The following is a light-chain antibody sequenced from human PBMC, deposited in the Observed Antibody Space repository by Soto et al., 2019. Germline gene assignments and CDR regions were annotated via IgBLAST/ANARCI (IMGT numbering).Light chain of an antibody. V-gene: IGKV1-5*01. CDR1: QNISVW. CDR3: QQYDSSSPT. CDR2: DAS. J-gene: IGKJ2*01. Sequence: DIQMTQSPSTLSASVGDGVTITCRASQNISVWLAWYQQRPGKAPKFLIYDASSLETGVTSRFSGSGSGTEFTLTIRSLQPDDFATYYCQQYDSSSPTFGQETKLEIK.